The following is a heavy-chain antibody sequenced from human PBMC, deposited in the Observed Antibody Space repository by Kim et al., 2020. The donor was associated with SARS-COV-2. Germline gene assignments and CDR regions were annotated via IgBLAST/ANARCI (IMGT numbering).Heavy chain of an antibody. V-gene: IGHV3-9*01. CDR3: AKGPLSYYDSSGYYYFDY. J-gene: IGHJ4*02. D-gene: IGHD3-22*01. CDR1: GFTFDDYA. CDR2: ISWNSGSI. Sequence: GGSLRLSCAASGFTFDDYAMHWVRQAPGKGLEWVSGISWNSGSIGYADSVKGRFTISRDNAKNSLYLQMNSLRAEDTALYYCAKGPLSYYDSSGYYYFDYWGQGTLVTVSS.